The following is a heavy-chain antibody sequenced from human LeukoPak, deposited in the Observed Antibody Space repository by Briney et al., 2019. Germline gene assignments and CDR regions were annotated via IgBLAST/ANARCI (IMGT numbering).Heavy chain of an antibody. CDR2: ISGSGGST. Sequence: PGGSLRLSCAASGFTFSSYAMSWVRQAPGKGLEWVSAISGSGGSTYYADSVKGRFTISRDNSKNTLYLQMNSLRAEDTAVYYCAKNTGCSSTSCYEDYWGQGTLVTVSS. CDR1: GFTFSSYA. V-gene: IGHV3-23*01. CDR3: AKNTGCSSTSCYEDY. J-gene: IGHJ4*02. D-gene: IGHD2-2*01.